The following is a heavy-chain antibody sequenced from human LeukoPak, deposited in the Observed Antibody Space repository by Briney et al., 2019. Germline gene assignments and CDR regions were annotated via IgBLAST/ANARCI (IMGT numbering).Heavy chain of an antibody. CDR3: AKYGPQDSGSSHFDY. CDR1: GFTFSNYA. CDR2: ISNSGDAT. Sequence: PGGSLRLSCAASGFTFSNYAMSWVRQAPGKGLEWVSTISNSGDATYYADSVKGRFTTSRDNSKNTLSLQMNSLRAEDTAIYYCAKYGPQDSGSSHFDYWGQGALVTVSS. V-gene: IGHV3-23*01. D-gene: IGHD1-26*01. J-gene: IGHJ4*02.